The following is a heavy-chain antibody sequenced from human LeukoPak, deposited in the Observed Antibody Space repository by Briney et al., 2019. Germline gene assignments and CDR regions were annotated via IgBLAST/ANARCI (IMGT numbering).Heavy chain of an antibody. CDR2: ISGSGGST. V-gene: IGHV3-23*01. D-gene: IGHD2-21*02. CDR1: GFTFSSYA. Sequence: PGGSLRLSCAASGFTFSSYAMSWVRQAPGKGLEWVSAISGSGGSTYYADSVKGRFTISRDNSKNTLYLQMNSLRAEDTAVYYCARVRAYCGGDCYSVSYYYYYMDVWGKGTTVTVSS. J-gene: IGHJ6*03. CDR3: ARVRAYCGGDCYSVSYYYYYMDV.